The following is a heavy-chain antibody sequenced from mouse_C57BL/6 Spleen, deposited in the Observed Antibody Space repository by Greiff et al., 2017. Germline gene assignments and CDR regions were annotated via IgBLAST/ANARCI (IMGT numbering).Heavy chain of an antibody. CDR3: ARSGDDGYYPFAY. V-gene: IGHV1-4*01. D-gene: IGHD2-3*01. CDR1: GYTFTSYT. CDR2: INPSSGYT. J-gene: IGHJ3*01. Sequence: VQLQQSGAELARPGASVKMSCKASGYTFTSYTMHWVKQRPGQGLEWIGYINPSSGYTTYNQKFKDKATLTADKSSSTAYMQLSSLTSEDSAVYYCARSGDDGYYPFAYWGQGTLVTVSA.